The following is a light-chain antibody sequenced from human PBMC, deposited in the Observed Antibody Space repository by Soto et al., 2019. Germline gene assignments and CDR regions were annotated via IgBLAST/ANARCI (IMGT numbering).Light chain of an antibody. V-gene: IGKV1-5*03. CDR2: KAS. Sequence: DIQMTQSPSTLPASVGDRVTITCQASQNINTWLAWFQQKPGKAPNLLIYKASSLQSGVPSRFSGSGSGTDFTLTISSLQPEDFATYYCLQHNSYPLTFGGGTKVDIK. CDR3: LQHNSYPLT. CDR1: QNINTW. J-gene: IGKJ4*01.